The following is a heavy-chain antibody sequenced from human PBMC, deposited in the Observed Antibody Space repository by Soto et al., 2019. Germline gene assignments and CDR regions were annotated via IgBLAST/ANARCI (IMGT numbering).Heavy chain of an antibody. J-gene: IGHJ4*02. Sequence: PGGSLRLSCAASDFDFSSYGIHWVRQAPGKGLEWVAASSYDGRETFYADSAKGRFTVSKEMSKNTAFLQMNALRHEDTAVYFCARDSGWPILNFDNWGQGTQVTAPQ. CDR2: SSYDGRET. CDR3: ARDSGWPILNFDN. CDR1: DFDFSSYG. D-gene: IGHD3-10*01. V-gene: IGHV3-30*03.